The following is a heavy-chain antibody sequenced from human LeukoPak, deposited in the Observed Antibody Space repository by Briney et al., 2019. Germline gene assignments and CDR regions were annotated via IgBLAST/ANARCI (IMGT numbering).Heavy chain of an antibody. Sequence: TGRSLRLSCAASGFTFSSYGMHWVRQAPGKGLEWVAVISYDGSNKYYADSVKGRFTISRDNSKNTLYLQMISLRAEDTAMYYCARGHSADPIAAPYYWGQGTLVTVSS. V-gene: IGHV3-30*03. J-gene: IGHJ4*02. CDR2: ISYDGSNK. CDR3: ARGHSADPIAAPYY. D-gene: IGHD6-13*01. CDR1: GFTFSSYG.